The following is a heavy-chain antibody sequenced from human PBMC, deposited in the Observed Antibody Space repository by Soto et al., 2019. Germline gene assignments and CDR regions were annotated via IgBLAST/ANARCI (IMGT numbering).Heavy chain of an antibody. CDR3: ARLVYDSSGYRPG. Sequence: SETLSLTCTVSGVSIRSSSYYWGWIRQPPGKGLEWIGIIYYSGSTYYNPSLKSRVTISVDTTKYQFSLKLSSVTAADTAVYYCARLVYDSSGYRPGWGQG. D-gene: IGHD3-22*01. CDR1: GVSIRSSSYY. V-gene: IGHV4-39*01. J-gene: IGHJ4*02. CDR2: IYYSGST.